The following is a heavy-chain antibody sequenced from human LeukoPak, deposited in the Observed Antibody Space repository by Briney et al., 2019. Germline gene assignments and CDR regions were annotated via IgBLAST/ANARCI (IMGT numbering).Heavy chain of an antibody. Sequence: SETLSLTCAVSGVSFDDYYWAWVRQTPGKGLEWIGEINHSGYTNDSPSLKSRVTISVDTSKNQFSLKLSSVTAADTAVYYCARAGRGGYNQVDYWGQGTLVTVSS. V-gene: IGHV4-34*01. CDR1: GVSFDDYY. CDR3: ARAGRGGYNQVDY. J-gene: IGHJ4*02. CDR2: INHSGYT. D-gene: IGHD5-24*01.